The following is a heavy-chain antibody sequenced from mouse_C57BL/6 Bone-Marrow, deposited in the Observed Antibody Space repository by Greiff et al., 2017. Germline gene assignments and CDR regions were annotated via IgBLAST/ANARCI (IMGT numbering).Heavy chain of an antibody. CDR3: AREGLLWLFVY. Sequence: QVQLQQPGAELVMPGASVKLSCKASGYTFTSYWMHWVKQRPGQGLEWIGEIDPSDSYTNYNQKFKGKSTLTVDKSSSTAYMQLSSLTSEDSAVYYCAREGLLWLFVYWGQGTLVTVSA. CDR2: IDPSDSYT. CDR1: GYTFTSYW. J-gene: IGHJ3*01. D-gene: IGHD2-9*01. V-gene: IGHV1-69*01.